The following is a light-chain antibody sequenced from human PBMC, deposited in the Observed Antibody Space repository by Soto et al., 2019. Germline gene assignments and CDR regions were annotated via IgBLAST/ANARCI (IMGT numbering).Light chain of an antibody. Sequence: QSVLTQPPSVSAAPGQKITISCSGSTSNIGSNFVSWYQQFPGTAPKLLIYIGDQRASGVSDRFSGSKSGTSASLAISGLRSDDEADYYCAAWDDNLNAYVFGSGTKLTVL. CDR2: IGD. CDR1: TSNIGSNF. J-gene: IGLJ1*01. CDR3: AAWDDNLNAYV. V-gene: IGLV1-47*02.